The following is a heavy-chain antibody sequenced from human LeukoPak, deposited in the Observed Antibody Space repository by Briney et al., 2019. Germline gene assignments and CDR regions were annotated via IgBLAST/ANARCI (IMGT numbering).Heavy chain of an antibody. CDR1: GGSISSSYYY. J-gene: IGHJ4*02. CDR3: AIHSAVTTFIFDY. CDR2: IFYSGST. Sequence: SETLSLTCTVSGGSISSSYYYWGWIRQPPGKGLEWIGSIFYSGSTYYNPSLKSRVTISLDTSKNQFSLRLSSVTAADTAVYYCAIHSAVTTFIFDYWGQGTLVTVSS. V-gene: IGHV4-39*01. D-gene: IGHD4-17*01.